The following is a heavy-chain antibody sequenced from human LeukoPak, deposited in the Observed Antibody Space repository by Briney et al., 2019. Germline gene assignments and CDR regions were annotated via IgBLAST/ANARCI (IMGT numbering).Heavy chain of an antibody. CDR1: GYTFTSYG. J-gene: IGHJ4*02. CDR3: ARASRGVIIWAPDY. Sequence: ASVKVSCKASGYTFTSYGISWVRQAPGQGLEGMGWISAYNGNTNYAQKLQGRVTMTTDTSTSAAYMELRSLRSDDTAVYYCARASRGVIIWAPDYWGQGTLVTVSS. V-gene: IGHV1-18*01. D-gene: IGHD3-10*01. CDR2: ISAYNGNT.